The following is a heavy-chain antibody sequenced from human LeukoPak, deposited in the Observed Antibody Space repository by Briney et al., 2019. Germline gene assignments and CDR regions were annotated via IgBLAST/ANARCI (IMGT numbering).Heavy chain of an antibody. Sequence: KTSETLSLTCAVYGGSFSGYYWSWIRQPPGKGLEWIGEINHSGSTNYNPSLKSRVTISVDTSKNQFSLKLSSVTAADTAVYYCARGRLWFGEYYFDYWGQGTLVTVSS. CDR1: GGSFSGYY. CDR2: INHSGST. J-gene: IGHJ4*02. CDR3: ARGRLWFGEYYFDY. V-gene: IGHV4-34*01. D-gene: IGHD3-10*01.